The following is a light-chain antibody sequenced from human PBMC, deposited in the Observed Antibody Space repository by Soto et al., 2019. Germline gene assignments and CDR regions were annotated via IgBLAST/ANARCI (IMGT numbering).Light chain of an antibody. Sequence: DIQMTQSPSTLSASVGDRVTITCRASQKVNSWVAWYQQKPGKAPKFLIYDASNLESGVPSRFSGRGSGTEFTLTISSLQPDDVATYYCQRYNSNSRTFGQGTRV. J-gene: IGKJ1*01. V-gene: IGKV1-5*01. CDR2: DAS. CDR3: QRYNSNSRT. CDR1: QKVNSW.